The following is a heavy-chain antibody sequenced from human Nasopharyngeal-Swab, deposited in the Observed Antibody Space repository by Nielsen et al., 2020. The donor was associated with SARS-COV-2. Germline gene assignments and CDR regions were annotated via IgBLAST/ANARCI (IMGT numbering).Heavy chain of an antibody. Sequence: GESLKISCAASGFTFSSYAMHWVRQAPGKGLEWVAVISYDGSNKYYADSVKGRFTISRDNSKNTLYLQMNSLKTEDTAVYYCTTDLHDYGDYDYWGQGTLVTVSS. CDR2: ISYDGSNK. J-gene: IGHJ4*02. D-gene: IGHD4-17*01. CDR1: GFTFSSYA. CDR3: TTDLHDYGDYDY. V-gene: IGHV3-30-3*01.